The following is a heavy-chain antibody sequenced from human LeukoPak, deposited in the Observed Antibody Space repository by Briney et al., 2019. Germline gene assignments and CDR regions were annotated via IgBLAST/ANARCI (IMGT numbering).Heavy chain of an antibody. CDR1: GFTFITYG. V-gene: IGHV3-23*01. CDR2: FGGNNAGI. D-gene: IGHD3-22*01. J-gene: IGHJ4*02. CDR3: AKVIVVSYYYDSSGYLSY. Sequence: PGGSLRLSCVGSGFTFITYGMSWVRQAPGQGLEWVSSFGGNNAGIYYADSVKGRFTISRDNSKNTLYLQMDSLRAEDTAVYYCAKVIVVSYYYDSSGYLSYWGQGTLVTVSS.